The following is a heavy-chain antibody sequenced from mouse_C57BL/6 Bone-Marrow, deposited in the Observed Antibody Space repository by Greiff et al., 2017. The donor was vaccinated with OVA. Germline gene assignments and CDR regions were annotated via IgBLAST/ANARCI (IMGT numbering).Heavy chain of an antibody. Sequence: VQLQQSGTELVKPGASVKIPCKASGYTFTDYNMDWVKQSHGKSLEWIGDINPNNGGTIYNQKFKGKATLTVDKSSSTAYMELRSLTSEDTAVYYCARFGYPFAYWGQGTLVTVSA. D-gene: IGHD2-2*01. V-gene: IGHV1-18*01. CDR1: GYTFTDYN. CDR3: ARFGYPFAY. J-gene: IGHJ3*01. CDR2: INPNNGGT.